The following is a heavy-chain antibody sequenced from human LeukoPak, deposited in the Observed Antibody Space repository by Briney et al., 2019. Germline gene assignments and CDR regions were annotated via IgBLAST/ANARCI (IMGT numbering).Heavy chain of an antibody. CDR1: GGSFSGYY. J-gene: IGHJ5*02. CDR3: ARGPLWFGELLYS. V-gene: IGHV4-34*01. CDR2: INHSGST. Sequence: SETLSLTRAVYGGSFSGYYWSWIRQPPGKGLEWIGEINHSGSTNYNPSLKSRVTISVDTSKNQFSLKLSSVTAADTAVYYCARGPLWFGELLYSWGQGTLVTVSS. D-gene: IGHD3-10*01.